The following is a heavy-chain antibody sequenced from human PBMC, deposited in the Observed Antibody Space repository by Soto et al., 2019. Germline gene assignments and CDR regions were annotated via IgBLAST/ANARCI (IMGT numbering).Heavy chain of an antibody. J-gene: IGHJ6*02. D-gene: IGHD3-16*01. CDR2: IIPILGET. V-gene: IGHV1-69*08. CDR1: GTIFSSYT. Sequence: QVQLVRSGAEVKKPGSSVRVSCKASGTIFSSYTISWVRQAPGQGLEWMGRIIPILGETNSAQKFQDRVTLTADKSTNTAYMELNSLRLEDTAVYYCARGLGGRMDDWGQGTPVTVSS. CDR3: ARGLGGRMDD.